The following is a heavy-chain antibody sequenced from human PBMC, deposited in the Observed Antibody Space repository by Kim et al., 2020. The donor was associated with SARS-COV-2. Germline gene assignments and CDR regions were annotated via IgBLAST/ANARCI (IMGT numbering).Heavy chain of an antibody. CDR3: ASTLYVFWSGSTYGMDV. V-gene: IGHV4-61*01. D-gene: IGHD3-3*01. Sequence: SETLSLTCTVSGGSVSSSSYFWSWIRQPPGKGLEWIGYIYYSGTTSYNPALKSRVTISVDTSRNQFSLRLSSVTAADTAMYYCASTLYVFWSGSTYGMDVWGQGTTVTVSS. J-gene: IGHJ6*02. CDR2: IYYSGTT. CDR1: GGSVSSSSYF.